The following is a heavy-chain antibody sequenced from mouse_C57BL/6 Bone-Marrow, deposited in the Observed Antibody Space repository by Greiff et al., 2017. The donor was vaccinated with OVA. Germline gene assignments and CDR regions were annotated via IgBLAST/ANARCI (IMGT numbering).Heavy chain of an antibody. CDR3: ARGIYYDYDGGYFDV. CDR1: GYTFTSYD. CDR2: IYPRDGST. Sequence: QVQLQQSGPELVKPGASVKLSFKASGYTFTSYDINWVKQRPGQGLEWIGWIYPRDGSTKYNEKFKGKATLTVDTSSSTAYMELHSLTSEDSAVYFCARGIYYDYDGGYFDVWGTGTTVTVSS. V-gene: IGHV1-85*01. D-gene: IGHD2-4*01. J-gene: IGHJ1*03.